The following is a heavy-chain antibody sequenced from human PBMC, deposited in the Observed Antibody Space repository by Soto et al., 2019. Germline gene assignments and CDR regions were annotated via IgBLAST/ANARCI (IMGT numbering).Heavy chain of an antibody. CDR1: GGSISSSSYY. Sequence: QLQLQESGPGLVKPSETLSLTCTVSGGSISSSSYYWGWIRQPPGKGLEWIGSIYYSGSTYYNPSLKSRVTISVDTSKNQFSLKLSSVTAADTAVYYCVRQERDWPFDYWGQGTLVTVSS. CDR2: IYYSGST. J-gene: IGHJ4*02. CDR3: VRQERDWPFDY. V-gene: IGHV4-39*01. D-gene: IGHD3-9*01.